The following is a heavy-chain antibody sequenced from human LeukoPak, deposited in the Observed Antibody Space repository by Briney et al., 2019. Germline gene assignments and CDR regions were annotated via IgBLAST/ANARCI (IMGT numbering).Heavy chain of an antibody. Sequence: QSGGSLRLSCAASGFTFSSYAMHWVRQAPGKGLEWVAVISYDGSNKYYADSVKGRFTISRDNSKNTLYLQMNSLRAEDTAVYYCAARSGSTFDYWGQGTLVTVSS. D-gene: IGHD1-26*01. V-gene: IGHV3-30-3*01. CDR2: ISYDGSNK. CDR1: GFTFSSYA. J-gene: IGHJ4*02. CDR3: AARSGSTFDY.